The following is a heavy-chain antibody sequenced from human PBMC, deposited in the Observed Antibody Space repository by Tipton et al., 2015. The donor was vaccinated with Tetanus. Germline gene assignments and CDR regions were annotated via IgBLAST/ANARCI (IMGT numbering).Heavy chain of an antibody. D-gene: IGHD6-6*01. CDR3: ARDQGGGRVVRLNWFDP. CDR2: VYYSGST. J-gene: IGHJ5*02. Sequence: TLSLTCTVSGGPISGSPYFWNWIRHQPGKGLEWIGYVYYSGSTFYNPSLESRVTISVDTSKNQFSLNLTSVTAADTAMYYCARDQGGGRVVRLNWFDPWGQGTLVTVSS. CDR1: GGPISGSPYF. V-gene: IGHV4-31*03.